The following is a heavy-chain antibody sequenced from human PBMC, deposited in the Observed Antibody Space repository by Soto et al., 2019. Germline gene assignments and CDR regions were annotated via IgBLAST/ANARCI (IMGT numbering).Heavy chain of an antibody. Sequence: QVQLVQSGAEVKKPGASVKVSCKASGYTFTSYYMHWVRQAPGQGLEWMGIINPSGGSTSYAQQFQSRVTMTRDTSTSTVYMERGSLRSEDTAVYYCAREKATGDASAVDYWGQGTLVTVSS. V-gene: IGHV1-46*01. J-gene: IGHJ4*02. CDR2: INPSGGST. CDR3: AREKATGDASAVDY. D-gene: IGHD7-27*01. CDR1: GYTFTSYY.